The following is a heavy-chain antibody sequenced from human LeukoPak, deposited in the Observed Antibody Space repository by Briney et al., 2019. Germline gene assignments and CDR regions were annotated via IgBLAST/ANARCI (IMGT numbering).Heavy chain of an antibody. Sequence: ASVKVSCKVSGYTLTELSIHWVRQAPGKGLEWMGGFDPEDGETIYAQKFQGRVTMTEDTSTDTAYMELSSLRSEDTAVYYCATSRSLRFLEWSQVFDYWGQGTLVTVSS. CDR1: GYTLTELS. V-gene: IGHV1-24*01. CDR3: ATSRSLRFLEWSQVFDY. D-gene: IGHD3-3*01. J-gene: IGHJ4*02. CDR2: FDPEDGET.